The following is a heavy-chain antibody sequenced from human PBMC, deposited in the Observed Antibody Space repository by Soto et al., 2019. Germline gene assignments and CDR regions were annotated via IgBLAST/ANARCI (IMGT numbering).Heavy chain of an antibody. D-gene: IGHD6-13*01. V-gene: IGHV3-33*01. Sequence: GGSLRLSCAASRFSFSSYVMHWVRQAPGKGQEWVAVIWYDGSNKYYADSVKGRFTISRDNSKNTLYLQMNSLRAEDTAVYYCARGTIAAAGTGRPYYMDVRGKRTTVTVSS. CDR3: ARGTIAAAGTGRPYYMDV. CDR2: IWYDGSNK. J-gene: IGHJ6*03. CDR1: RFSFSSYV.